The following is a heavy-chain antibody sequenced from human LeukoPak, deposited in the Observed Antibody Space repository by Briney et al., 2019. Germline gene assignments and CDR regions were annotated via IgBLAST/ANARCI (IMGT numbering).Heavy chain of an antibody. CDR1: GGSISSYY. Sequence: SETLSLTCTVSGGSISSYYWSWIRQPPGKGLEWIGYIYYSGSTNYNPSLKSRVTISVDTSRNQFSLKLNSVTAADTAVYYCARAPDDSSGYYPLDYWGQGTLVTVSS. CDR3: ARAPDDSSGYYPLDY. J-gene: IGHJ4*02. D-gene: IGHD3-22*01. CDR2: IYYSGST. V-gene: IGHV4-59*01.